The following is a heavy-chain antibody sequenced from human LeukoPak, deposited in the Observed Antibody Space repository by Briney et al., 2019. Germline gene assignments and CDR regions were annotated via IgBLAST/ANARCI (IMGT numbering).Heavy chain of an antibody. CDR3: ARAVVGYSGYDYMFYFDY. CDR1: GGSFSGYY. J-gene: IGHJ4*02. Sequence: PSETLSLTCAVYGGSFSGYYWSWIRQPPGKGLEWIGEVNHSGSTNYNPSLKSRVTISVDTSKNQFSLKLSSVTAADTAVYYCARAVVGYSGYDYMFYFDYWGQGTLVTVSS. CDR2: VNHSGST. V-gene: IGHV4-34*01. D-gene: IGHD5-12*01.